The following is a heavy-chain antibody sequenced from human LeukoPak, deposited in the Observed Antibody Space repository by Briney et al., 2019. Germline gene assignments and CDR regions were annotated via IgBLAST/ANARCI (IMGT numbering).Heavy chain of an antibody. CDR1: GYSFNTYY. V-gene: IGHV1-18*01. Sequence: ASVKVSCKASGYSFNTYYMNWVRQAPGQGLEWLGWISAYNGNTNYAQKLQGRVTMTTDTSTSTAYMELRSLRSDDTAVYYCARDQEAYAYWGQGTLVTVSS. J-gene: IGHJ4*02. CDR3: ARDQEAYAY. CDR2: ISAYNGNT.